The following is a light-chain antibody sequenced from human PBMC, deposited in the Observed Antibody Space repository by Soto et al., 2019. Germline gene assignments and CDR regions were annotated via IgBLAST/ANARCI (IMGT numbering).Light chain of an antibody. CDR1: QSVRNHW. CDR2: DAS. Sequence: EIVLTQSPGTLSLSPGERATLFCRASQSVRNHWLAWYQQKPGQAPRLLIYDASTRATGIPDRFSGSGSGTDFTLTITRLEPEDFAVYYCQQHGTSPPSWTFGQGTMVEIK. V-gene: IGKV3-20*01. J-gene: IGKJ1*01. CDR3: QQHGTSPPSWT.